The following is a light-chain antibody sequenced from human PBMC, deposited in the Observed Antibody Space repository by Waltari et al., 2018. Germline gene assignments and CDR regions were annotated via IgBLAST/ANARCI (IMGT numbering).Light chain of an antibody. CDR3: QQYDNWPPIT. V-gene: IGKV3-15*01. Sequence: EIVMTQSPVTLSVSPGERATLSCRASQSVSSSLAWYQQKPGQAPRLLIYGASTRATGISARFSGSGSGTEFTLTISSLQSEDLAIYYCQQYDNWPPITFGQGTRLEIK. CDR1: QSVSSS. J-gene: IGKJ5*01. CDR2: GAS.